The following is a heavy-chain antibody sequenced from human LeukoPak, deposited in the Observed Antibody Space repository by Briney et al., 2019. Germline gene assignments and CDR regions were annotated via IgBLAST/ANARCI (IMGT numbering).Heavy chain of an antibody. D-gene: IGHD3-10*01. CDR2: IVVGNGDT. V-gene: IGHV1-58*02. Sequence: SVKVSCKASGFTFTNSAMQWVRQARGQRLEWIGWIVVGNGDTNYEQKFQERVTITRDMSSSTAYMELSSLRSEDTAVYYCAADWASSGFYYYGMDVWGQGTTVTVSS. CDR1: GFTFTNSA. CDR3: AADWASSGFYYYGMDV. J-gene: IGHJ6*02.